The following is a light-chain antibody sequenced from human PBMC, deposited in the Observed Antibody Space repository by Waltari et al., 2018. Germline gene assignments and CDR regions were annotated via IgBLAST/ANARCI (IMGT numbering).Light chain of an antibody. V-gene: IGLV2-11*01. CDR2: DVS. J-gene: IGLJ2*01. CDR1: RSSVGGYNY. Sequence: QSALTQPRSVSGSPGQAVTISCTGTRSSVGGYNYVSWYQQHPGKAPKLLIFDVSKRPSGVPDRFSGSRSGNTASLTISGLQAEDEADYYCSSYAGGYTGIFGGGTKVTVL. CDR3: SSYAGGYTGI.